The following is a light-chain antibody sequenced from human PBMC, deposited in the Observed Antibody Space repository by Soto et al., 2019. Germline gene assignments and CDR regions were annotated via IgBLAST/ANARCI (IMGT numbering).Light chain of an antibody. CDR2: EGS. CDR3: CSYAGSSTLV. Sequence: QAVVTQPASVSGSPGQSITISCTGTSSDVGSYNLVSRYQQHPGKAPKLMIYEGSKRPSGVSNRFSGSKSGNTASLTISGLQAEDEADYYCCSYAGSSTLVFGGGTQLTVL. J-gene: IGLJ2*01. CDR1: SSDVGSYNL. V-gene: IGLV2-23*01.